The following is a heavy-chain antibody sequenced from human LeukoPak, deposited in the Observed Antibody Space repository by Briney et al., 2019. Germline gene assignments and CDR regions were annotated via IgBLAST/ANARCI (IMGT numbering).Heavy chain of an antibody. CDR3: ARDPFKLWFGDPA. J-gene: IGHJ4*02. CDR2: IKQDGSEK. Sequence: PGGSLRLSCAASGFTFSSYWMSWVRQAPGKGLEWVANIKQDGSEKYYVDSVKGRFTISRDNAKNSLYLQMNSLRAEDTAVYYCARDPFKLWFGDPARGQGTLVTVPS. V-gene: IGHV3-7*01. D-gene: IGHD3-10*01. CDR1: GFTFSSYW.